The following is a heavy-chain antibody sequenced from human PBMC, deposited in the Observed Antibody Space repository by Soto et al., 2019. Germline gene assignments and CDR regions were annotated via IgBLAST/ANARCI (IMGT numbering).Heavy chain of an antibody. CDR3: TRRGHVATAGTYYYYYGMDV. D-gene: IGHD5-12*01. Sequence: GGSLRLSCAASGFTFSSYAMSWVRQAPGKGLEWVGRIRSKANSYATAYAASVKGRFTISRDDSKNTAYLQMNSLKTEDTAVYYCTRRGHVATAGTYYYYYGMDVWGQGTTVTVSS. V-gene: IGHV3-73*01. CDR1: GFTFSSYA. CDR2: IRSKANSYAT. J-gene: IGHJ6*02.